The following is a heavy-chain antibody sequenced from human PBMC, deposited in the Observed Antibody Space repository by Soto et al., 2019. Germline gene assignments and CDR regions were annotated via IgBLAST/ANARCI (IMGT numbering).Heavy chain of an antibody. J-gene: IGHJ3*02. CDR3: ARDWGNYDILTGYRNDGNDAFDI. D-gene: IGHD3-9*01. Sequence: ASVKVSCKASGYTFTSYGISWVRQAPGQGLEWMGWISAYNGNTNYAQKLQGRVTMTTDTSTSTAYMELRSLRSEDTAVYYCARDWGNYDILTGYRNDGNDAFDIWGQGTMVTVSS. CDR2: ISAYNGNT. V-gene: IGHV1-18*01. CDR1: GYTFTSYG.